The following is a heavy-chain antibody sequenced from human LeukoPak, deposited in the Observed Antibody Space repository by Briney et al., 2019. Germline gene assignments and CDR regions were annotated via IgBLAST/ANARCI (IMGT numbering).Heavy chain of an antibody. CDR1: GFTFDDYA. Sequence: GGSLRLSCAASGFTFDDYAMYWVRQAPGKGLEWVSGISWNSGSIGYADSVKGRFTISRDNAKNSLYLQMNSLRAEDTAVYYCARARAARAYYYYGMDVWGQGTTVTVSS. CDR3: ARARAARAYYYYGMDV. CDR2: ISWNSGSI. D-gene: IGHD3-10*01. V-gene: IGHV3-9*01. J-gene: IGHJ6*02.